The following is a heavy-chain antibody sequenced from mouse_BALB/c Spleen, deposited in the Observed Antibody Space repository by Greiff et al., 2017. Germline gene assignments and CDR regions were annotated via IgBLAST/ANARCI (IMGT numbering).Heavy chain of an antibody. J-gene: IGHJ3*01. CDR1: GFNIKDYY. CDR2: IDPENGDT. Sequence: VQLQQSGAELVRSGASVKLSCTASGFNIKDYYMHWVKQRPEQGLEWIGWIDPENGDTEYAPKFQGKATMTADTSSNTAYLQLSSLTSEDTAVYYCNAGVGFAYWGQGTLVTVSA. V-gene: IGHV14-4*02. CDR3: NAGVGFAY.